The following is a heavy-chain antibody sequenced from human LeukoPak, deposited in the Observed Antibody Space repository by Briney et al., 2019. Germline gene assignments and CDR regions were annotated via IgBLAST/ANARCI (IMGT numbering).Heavy chain of an antibody. CDR3: AREGITMVRGVIITEPRLYHYYGMDV. J-gene: IGHJ6*02. CDR2: ISSSGSTI. CDR1: GFTFSSYE. Sequence: GSLRLSCAASGFTFSSYEMNWVRQAPGKGLEWVSYISSSGSTIYYADSVKGRFTISRDNAKNSLYLQMNSLRAEDTAVYYCAREGITMVRGVIITEPRLYHYYGMDVWGQGTTVTVSS. D-gene: IGHD3-10*01. V-gene: IGHV3-48*03.